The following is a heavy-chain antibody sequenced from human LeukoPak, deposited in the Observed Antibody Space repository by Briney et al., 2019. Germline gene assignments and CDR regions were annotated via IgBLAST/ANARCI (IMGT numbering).Heavy chain of an antibody. CDR2: VSNDGRNE. D-gene: IGHD1-26*01. CDR1: GFTFSSYG. CDR3: ARDSASTPLDY. Sequence: PGSSLSLSCATSGFTFSSYGIHWVRQAPGKGMEWVAVVSNDGRNEYYADSVQGRFSISRDNSKNTVYLQMNSLRAEDTAVYYCARDSASTPLDYWGQGTLVTVSS. J-gene: IGHJ4*02. V-gene: IGHV3-33*01.